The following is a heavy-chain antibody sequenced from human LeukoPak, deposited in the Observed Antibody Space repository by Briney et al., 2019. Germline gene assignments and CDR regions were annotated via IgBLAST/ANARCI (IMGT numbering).Heavy chain of an antibody. J-gene: IGHJ3*02. Sequence: GGSLRLSCAASGFTFSSYGMHWVRQAPGKGLEWVAVISYDGSNKYYADSVKGRFTISSDNSKNTLYLQMNSLRAQDTAVYYCAKEGWRITRFFDIWGQGTMVTVSS. D-gene: IGHD3-3*01. V-gene: IGHV3-30*18. CDR2: ISYDGSNK. CDR1: GFTFSSYG. CDR3: AKEGWRITRFFDI.